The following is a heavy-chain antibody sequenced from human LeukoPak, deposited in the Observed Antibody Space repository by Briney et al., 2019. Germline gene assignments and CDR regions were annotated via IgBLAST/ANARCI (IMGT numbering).Heavy chain of an antibody. CDR2: LSGTGDVI. Sequence: GGSLRLSCEVSGFSFNDYGIHWVRQAPGKGLEWVSYLSGTGDVITYRDSVKGRFTISGDNAKNSVSLQMKSLRDDDTAVYYCVGRGFDYWGQGTLVTVSS. J-gene: IGHJ4*02. V-gene: IGHV3-48*02. CDR1: GFSFNDYG. CDR3: VGRGFDY.